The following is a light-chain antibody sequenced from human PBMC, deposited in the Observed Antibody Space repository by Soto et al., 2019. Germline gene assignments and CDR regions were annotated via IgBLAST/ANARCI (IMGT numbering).Light chain of an antibody. J-gene: IGKJ1*01. CDR3: QQYGSSPKT. Sequence: EIVLTQSPGTLSLSPGERATLSCRASQSVSSSYLAWYQQKPGQAPRLLIYGASSRATGIPDRFSGSGSGTDFTLTISRMATEDFAVYYCQQYGSSPKTFGQGTKVDIK. CDR2: GAS. V-gene: IGKV3-20*01. CDR1: QSVSSSY.